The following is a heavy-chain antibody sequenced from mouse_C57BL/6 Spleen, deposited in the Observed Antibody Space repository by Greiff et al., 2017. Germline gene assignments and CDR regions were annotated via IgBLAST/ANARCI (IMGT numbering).Heavy chain of an antibody. CDR2: IDPEDGDT. D-gene: IGHD1-1*01. J-gene: IGHJ3*01. V-gene: IGHV14-1*01. Sequence: QLQQSGAELVRPGASVKLSCTASGFNIKDYYMHWVKQRLEQGLVWIGRIDPEDGDTEYAPKFQGKATMTAYTSSNTAYLQLSSLTSEDTAVYYCTTVVLRSAYWGQGTLVTVSA. CDR3: TTVVLRSAY. CDR1: GFNIKDYY.